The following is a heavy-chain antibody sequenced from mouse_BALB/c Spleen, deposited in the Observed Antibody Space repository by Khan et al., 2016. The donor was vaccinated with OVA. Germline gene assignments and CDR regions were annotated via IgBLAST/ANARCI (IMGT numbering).Heavy chain of an antibody. CDR1: GFTFSNFW. J-gene: IGHJ3*01. Sequence: EVKLEESGGGLVQPGGSMKLSCVASGFTFSNFWMNWVRQSPEKGLEWVAEIRLKSNNYATHYAESVKGRFTISRDDSKSSVYLPLNNLRAEDTGIYYGSRPGGYYAWFAYWGQGTLVTVSA. D-gene: IGHD2-3*01. V-gene: IGHV6-6*02. CDR3: SRPGGYYAWFAY. CDR2: IRLKSNNYAT.